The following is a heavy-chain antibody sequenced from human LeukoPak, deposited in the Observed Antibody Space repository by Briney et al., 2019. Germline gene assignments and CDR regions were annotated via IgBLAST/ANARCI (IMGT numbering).Heavy chain of an antibody. J-gene: IGHJ4*02. CDR3: ARNYYDILTGYSGGDY. CDR2: IDWDDDK. V-gene: IGHV2-70*11. D-gene: IGHD3-9*01. Sequence: SGPALVKPTQTLTLTCTFSGFSLSTSGMCVSWIRQPPGKALEWLARIDWDDDKYYSTSLKTRLTISKDTSKNQEVLTMTNMDPVDTATYYCARNYYDILTGYSGGDYWGQGTLVTVSS. CDR1: GFSLSTSGMC.